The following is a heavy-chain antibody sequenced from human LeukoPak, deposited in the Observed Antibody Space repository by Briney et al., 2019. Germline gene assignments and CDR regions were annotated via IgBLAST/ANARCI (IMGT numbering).Heavy chain of an antibody. CDR1: GFTFSNAW. J-gene: IGHJ6*04. Sequence: PGGSLRLSCAASGFTFSNAWMSWVRQAPGKGLEWVGRIKSKTDGGTTDYAAPVKGRFTISRDDSKNTLYLQMNSLKTEDTAVYYCTTDRVVATIWGYYYYGMDVWGSGTTVTVSS. V-gene: IGHV3-15*01. CDR2: IKSKTDGGTT. D-gene: IGHD5-12*01. CDR3: TTDRVVATIWGYYYYGMDV.